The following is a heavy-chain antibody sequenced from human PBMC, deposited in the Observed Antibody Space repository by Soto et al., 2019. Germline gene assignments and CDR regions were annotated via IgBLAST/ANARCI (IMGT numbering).Heavy chain of an antibody. D-gene: IGHD2-2*01. V-gene: IGHV3-23*01. CDR3: ARYIPGVRYYGMDV. CDR1: GFIFSSYA. J-gene: IGHJ6*02. Sequence: EVQLLESGGGLVQPGGSPRLSCAASGFIFSSYAMKWVRQAPGKGLEWVSLIGESGTPTYYADSVKGRFTISRDNSGNTLFLEMYSLRAEDTAVYYCARYIPGVRYYGMDVWGQGTTVTVSS. CDR2: IGESGTPT.